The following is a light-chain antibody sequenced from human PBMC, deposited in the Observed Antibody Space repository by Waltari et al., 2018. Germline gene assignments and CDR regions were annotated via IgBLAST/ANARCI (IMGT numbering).Light chain of an antibody. J-gene: IGKJ4*01. Sequence: DIQMTQSPSSVSASVGDRVTISCRASQDVGSWLAWYQQRPGNAPNLLIHTASNLQSGVPSRFSGTRSGTEFTLIIDGLQPEDFATYFCQQSDSFPLTFGGGTKLEMK. CDR1: QDVGSW. CDR3: QQSDSFPLT. V-gene: IGKV1-12*01. CDR2: TAS.